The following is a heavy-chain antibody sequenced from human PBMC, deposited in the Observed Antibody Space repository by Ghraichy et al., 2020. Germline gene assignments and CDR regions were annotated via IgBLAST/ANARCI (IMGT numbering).Heavy chain of an antibody. D-gene: IGHD1-26*01. CDR3: ARWSRGEVGATRAYYYYYYGMDV. J-gene: IGHJ6*02. V-gene: IGHV5-51*01. CDR2: IYPGDSDT. CDR1: GYSFTSYW. Sequence: GESLNISCKGSGYSFTSYWIGWVRQMPGKGLEWMGIIYPGDSDTRYSPSFQGQVTISADKSISTAYLQWSSLKASDTAMYYCARWSRGEVGATRAYYYYYYGMDVWGQGTTVTVSS.